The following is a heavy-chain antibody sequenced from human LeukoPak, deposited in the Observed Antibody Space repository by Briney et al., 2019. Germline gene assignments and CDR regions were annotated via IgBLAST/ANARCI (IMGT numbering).Heavy chain of an antibody. V-gene: IGHV3-23*01. CDR3: AREYYDILAGYYVDY. Sequence: GGSLRLSCAASGFTISSSAMSWVRQPPGKGLEWVSGIGMNGSSTYYADFVKGRFIISRDNAKHSLFMQMNSVRTEDTAVYYCAREYYDILAGYYVDYWGQGTLVTVSS. J-gene: IGHJ4*02. D-gene: IGHD3-9*01. CDR2: IGMNGSST. CDR1: GFTISSSA.